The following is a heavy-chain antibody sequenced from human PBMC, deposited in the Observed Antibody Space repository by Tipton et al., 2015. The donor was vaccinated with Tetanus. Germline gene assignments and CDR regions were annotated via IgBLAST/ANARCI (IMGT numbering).Heavy chain of an antibody. J-gene: IGHJ5*02. CDR1: GYIFTNYW. Sequence: QLVQSGAEVKKPGESLKISCKASGYIFTNYWIAWVRQMPGKGQEYMGIIFPSDSETRYNPTFRGQVTMSVDKATNTAYLQWSSLVASDSAVYYCARHGSIGARQNRFDAWGQGTPVTVSS. D-gene: IGHD6-6*01. V-gene: IGHV5-51*01. CDR2: IFPSDSET. CDR3: ARHGSIGARQNRFDA.